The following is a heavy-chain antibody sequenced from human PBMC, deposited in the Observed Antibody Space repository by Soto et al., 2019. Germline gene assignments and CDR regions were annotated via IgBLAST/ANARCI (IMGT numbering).Heavy chain of an antibody. J-gene: IGHJ4*02. Sequence: TLSLTSTLSGDSIISVGYYWGWIRQHREKGLEWVGYIHHNGNAYSDPSLESRVTMSVDTSKNQFSLKLSSVTAADTAVYYCARHRSGYYSYYFDYWGQGTLVTVSS. CDR2: IHHNGNA. V-gene: IGHV4-31*03. CDR3: ARHRSGYYSYYFDY. D-gene: IGHD3-22*01. CDR1: GDSIISVGYY.